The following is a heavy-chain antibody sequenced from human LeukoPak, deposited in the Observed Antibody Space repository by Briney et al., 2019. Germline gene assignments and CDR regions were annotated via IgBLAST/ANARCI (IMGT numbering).Heavy chain of an antibody. CDR1: GGSISSYY. CDR3: ARDLYFGDYPSGYYGMDV. Sequence: PSETLSLTCTVSGGSISSYYWSWIRQPAGEGLEWSGRIYTSGSTNYNPSLKSRVTMSVDTSKNQFSLKLSSVTAADTAVYYCARDLYFGDYPSGYYGMDVWGQGTTVTVSS. J-gene: IGHJ6*02. D-gene: IGHD4-17*01. V-gene: IGHV4-4*07. CDR2: IYTSGST.